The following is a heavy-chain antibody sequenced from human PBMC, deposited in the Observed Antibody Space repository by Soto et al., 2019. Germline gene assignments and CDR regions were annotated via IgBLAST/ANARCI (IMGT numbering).Heavy chain of an antibody. J-gene: IGHJ3*01. CDR3: AILRTDWGDAFDL. Sequence: QVQLVQSGADVKKPGSSVKVSCKTSGGSFGSSAISWVRQAPAQGLEWMGEIIPVFDKANYAQNFQGRLTITADELTGTVFMELSSLRSEDTAVYFCAILRTDWGDAFDLWGLGTFVPVSS. CDR1: GGSFGSSA. V-gene: IGHV1-69*01. D-gene: IGHD2-8*01. CDR2: IIPVFDKA.